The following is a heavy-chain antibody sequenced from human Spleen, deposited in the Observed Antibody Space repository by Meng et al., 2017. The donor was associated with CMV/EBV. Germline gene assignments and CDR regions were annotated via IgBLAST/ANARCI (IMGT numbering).Heavy chain of an antibody. CDR1: GYTFTYYG. Sequence: SGYTFTYYGFSWVRQAPGQGLEWMGWISGYNGDRNYAQKFQGRVTMTTDASTSTAYLELRGLTSDDTALYYCARDSWEVFAPPSFDYWGRGSLVTVSS. V-gene: IGHV1-18*01. D-gene: IGHD1-26*01. CDR3: ARDSWEVFAPPSFDY. J-gene: IGHJ4*02. CDR2: ISGYNGDR.